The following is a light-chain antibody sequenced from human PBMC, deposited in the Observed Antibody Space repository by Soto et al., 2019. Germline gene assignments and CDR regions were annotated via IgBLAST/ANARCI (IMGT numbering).Light chain of an antibody. CDR2: DAS. CDR1: QSVSSY. Sequence: EIVLTQSPATLSLSPGEIATLSCRASQSVSSYLAWYQQKPGQAPRLLIYDASNRATGIPARFSGSGSGTDFTLTISSLEPEDFAVYYCQQSSNWPPATFGGGTKVEIK. V-gene: IGKV3-11*01. CDR3: QQSSNWPPAT. J-gene: IGKJ4*01.